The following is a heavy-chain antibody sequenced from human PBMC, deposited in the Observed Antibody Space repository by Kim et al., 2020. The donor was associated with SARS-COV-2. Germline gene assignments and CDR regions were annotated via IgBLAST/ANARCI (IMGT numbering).Heavy chain of an antibody. D-gene: IGHD2-2*01. Sequence: ADSVKGRFTISRDNAKNSLYLQMNSLRAEDTAVYYCAIRYCSSTSCPDYWGQGTLVTVSS. V-gene: IGHV3-11*06. CDR3: AIRYCSSTSCPDY. J-gene: IGHJ4*02.